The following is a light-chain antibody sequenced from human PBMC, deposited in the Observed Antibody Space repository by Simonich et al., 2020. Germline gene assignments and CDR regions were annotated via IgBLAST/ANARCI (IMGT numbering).Light chain of an antibody. J-gene: IGLJ3*02. CDR1: SSNIGSNN. CDR2: SNN. Sequence: QSVLTQPPSASGTPGQRVTISCSGSSSNIGSNNVNWYQQLPGTDPKLLIYSNNQRPSGVPDRFSGSNSGTSASLAISGLLSEDEADYYCAAWDDSLSGSWVFGGGTKLTVL. CDR3: AAWDDSLSGSWV. V-gene: IGLV1-47*02.